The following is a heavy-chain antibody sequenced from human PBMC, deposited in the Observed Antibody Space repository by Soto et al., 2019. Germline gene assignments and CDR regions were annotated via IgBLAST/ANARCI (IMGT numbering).Heavy chain of an antibody. J-gene: IGHJ4*02. CDR2: IKYDGSDT. CDR1: GFDFINHW. D-gene: IGHD6-13*01. Sequence: GGSLRLSCAASGFDFINHWMYWVRQAPGKGLEWVAYIKYDGSDTYYADSVRGRFTISRDNSKNSLYLQMNSLRDVDTAVYYCARDGYSSSWGYFDYWGQGTLVTVSS. V-gene: IGHV3-7*01. CDR3: ARDGYSSSWGYFDY.